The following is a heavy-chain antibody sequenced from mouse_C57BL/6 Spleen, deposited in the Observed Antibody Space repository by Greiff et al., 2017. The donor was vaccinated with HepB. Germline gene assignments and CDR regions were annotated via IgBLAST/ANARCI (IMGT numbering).Heavy chain of an antibody. Sequence: VQLKESGAELVRPGASVKLSCTPSGFNIKDYYMHWVKQRPEQGLEWIGRIAPEDDDTEYAPKFQGKATLTADPSSNTAYLHLSSLTSEDTAVYYCTTLGNYWGQGTTLTVAS. CDR2: IAPEDDDT. CDR3: TTLGNY. J-gene: IGHJ2*01. D-gene: IGHD3-1*01. V-gene: IGHV14-1*01. CDR1: GFNIKDYY.